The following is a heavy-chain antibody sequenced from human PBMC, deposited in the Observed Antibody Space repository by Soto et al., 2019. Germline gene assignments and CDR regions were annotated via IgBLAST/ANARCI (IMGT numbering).Heavy chain of an antibody. CDR3: ARVPVTALAFMDV. J-gene: IGHJ6*02. Sequence: PGWSLRLACASSVFTFSSYSMNWVRQAPGKGLEWVSSISSSSSYIYYADSVKGRFTISRDNAKNSLYLQMNSLGAEDTAVYYCARVPVTALAFMDVWGQGTTVTVSS. V-gene: IGHV3-21*01. D-gene: IGHD3-3*02. CDR1: VFTFSSYS. CDR2: ISSSSSYI.